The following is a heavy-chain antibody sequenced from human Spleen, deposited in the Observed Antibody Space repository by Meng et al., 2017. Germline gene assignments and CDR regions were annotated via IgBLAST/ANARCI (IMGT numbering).Heavy chain of an antibody. D-gene: IGHD5/OR15-5a*01. CDR3: ARISVRYYYAMDV. Sequence: GESLKISCAASGFTFSSYWMSWVRQAPGKGLEWVANIKQDGSEKYYVDSVKGRFTISRDNAENSLYLQVNSLRGEDTALYYCARISVRYYYAMDVWGPGTTVTVSS. J-gene: IGHJ6*02. V-gene: IGHV3-7*01. CDR2: IKQDGSEK. CDR1: GFTFSSYW.